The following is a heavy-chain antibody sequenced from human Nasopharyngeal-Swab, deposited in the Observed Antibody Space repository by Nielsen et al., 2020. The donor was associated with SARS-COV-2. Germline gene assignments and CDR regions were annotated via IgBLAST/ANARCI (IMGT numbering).Heavy chain of an antibody. CDR3: SRCGGSCYTGKDY. V-gene: IGHV3-73*01. CDR1: GFIFSDSA. CDR2: IRSKGNSYAT. Sequence: GESLKISCAASGFIFSDSAIHWVRQASGKGLEWVGRIRSKGNSYATEYAASVEGRFTISRDDSKNTAYLQMNSLMTEDTAVYYCSRCGGSCYTGKDYWGQGTPVTVSS. J-gene: IGHJ4*02. D-gene: IGHD2-15*01.